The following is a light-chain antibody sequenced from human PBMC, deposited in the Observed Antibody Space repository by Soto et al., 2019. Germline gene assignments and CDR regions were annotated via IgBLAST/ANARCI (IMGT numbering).Light chain of an antibody. CDR2: DAS. CDR1: QSISSW. CDR3: QQYNSYRT. J-gene: IGKJ1*01. V-gene: IGKV1-5*01. Sequence: DIQMTQSPSTLSASVGDRVTITCRASQSISSWLAWDQQKPGKAPKLLIYDASSMETGDASRFSGSGSGTELTLTISSLQPYDFATYDCQQYNSYRTFGQGTKVEIK.